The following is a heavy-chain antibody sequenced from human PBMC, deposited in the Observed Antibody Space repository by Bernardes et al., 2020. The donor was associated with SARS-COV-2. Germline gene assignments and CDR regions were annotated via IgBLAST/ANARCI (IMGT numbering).Heavy chain of an antibody. V-gene: IGHV1-24*01. CDR1: GYTLTELS. D-gene: IGHD6-19*01. Sequence: ASVKVSCKVSGYTLTELSMHWVRQAPGKGLEWMGGFDPEDGETIYAQKFQGRVTMTEDTSTDTAYMELSSLRSEDTAVYYCATSGGSSGWYRANWFDPWGQGTLVTVSS. CDR3: ATSGGSSGWYRANWFDP. J-gene: IGHJ5*02. CDR2: FDPEDGET.